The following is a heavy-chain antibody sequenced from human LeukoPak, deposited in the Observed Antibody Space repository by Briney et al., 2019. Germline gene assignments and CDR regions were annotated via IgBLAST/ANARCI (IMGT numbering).Heavy chain of an antibody. CDR2: INHSGST. D-gene: IGHD2-21*01. Sequence: SETLSLTCAVYGGSFSGYYWSWIRQPPGKGLEWIGEINHSGSTNYNPSLKSRVTISVDTPKNQFSLKLSSVTAADTAVYYCARDDCGGDCYSNWGQGTLVTVSS. V-gene: IGHV4-34*01. J-gene: IGHJ4*02. CDR3: ARDDCGGDCYSN. CDR1: GGSFSGYY.